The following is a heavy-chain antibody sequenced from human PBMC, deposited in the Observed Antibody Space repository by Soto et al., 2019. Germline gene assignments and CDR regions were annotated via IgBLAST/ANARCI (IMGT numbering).Heavy chain of an antibody. Sequence: PSETLSLTCTVSGDCISSYYWSWIRQPPGKGLEWIGYIYYSGSTNYNPSLKSRVTISVDTSNNQFSLKLSSVTAADTAVYYCARGGRAALVRGVIIASRYYYGMDVWGQGTTVTVSS. V-gene: IGHV4-59*12. CDR2: IYYSGST. J-gene: IGHJ6*02. CDR1: GDCISSYY. D-gene: IGHD3-10*01. CDR3: ARGGRAALVRGVIIASRYYYGMDV.